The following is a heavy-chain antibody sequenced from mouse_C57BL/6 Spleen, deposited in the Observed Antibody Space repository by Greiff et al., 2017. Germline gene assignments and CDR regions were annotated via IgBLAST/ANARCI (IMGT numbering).Heavy chain of an antibody. CDR1: GFNIKDDY. J-gene: IGHJ1*03. CDR2: IDPENGDT. Sequence: VQLQQSGAELVRPGASVKLSCTASGFNIKDDYMHWVKQRPEQGLEWIGWIDPENGDTEYASKVQGKATITADSSSNTAYLQRSSLTSEDTAVSYCTPYGSNWYFDVWGTGTTVTVSS. V-gene: IGHV14-4*01. D-gene: IGHD1-1*01. CDR3: TPYGSNWYFDV.